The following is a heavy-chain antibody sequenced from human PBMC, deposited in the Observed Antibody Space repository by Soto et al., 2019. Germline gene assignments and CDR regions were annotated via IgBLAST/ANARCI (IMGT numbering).Heavy chain of an antibody. CDR1: GYIFTSYG. CDR2: ISGYNGHA. Sequence: ASVKVSCKASGYIFTSYGISWVRQAPGQGLEWMGWISGYNGHAGYAQNFQGRVTMTTDTPTSTAYMELRSLRSDDTAVYYCARDQDRTPDYWGQGTRVTVPQ. J-gene: IGHJ4*02. D-gene: IGHD1-7*01. CDR3: ARDQDRTPDY. V-gene: IGHV1-18*01.